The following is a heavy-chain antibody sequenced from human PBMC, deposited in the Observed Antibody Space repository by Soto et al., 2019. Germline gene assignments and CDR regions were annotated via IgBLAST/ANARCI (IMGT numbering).Heavy chain of an antibody. Sequence: EVQLVESGGGLVQPGRSLRLSCTASGFTFDDYAMHWVRQAPGKGLEWVSSISWNSGNIVYADSVRGRFTISRDNAKTSLHLQMISLRAEDTALYYCTKGASTSCFSAFDLWGQGTMVTVSS. J-gene: IGHJ3*01. CDR3: TKGASTSCFSAFDL. CDR2: ISWNSGNI. CDR1: GFTFDDYA. V-gene: IGHV3-9*01. D-gene: IGHD2-2*01.